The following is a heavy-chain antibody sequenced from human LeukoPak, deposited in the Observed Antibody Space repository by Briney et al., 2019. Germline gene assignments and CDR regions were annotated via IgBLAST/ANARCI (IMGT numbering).Heavy chain of an antibody. CDR2: IYTSGST. J-gene: IGHJ5*02. CDR3: ARETRSGGSLLRGNWFDP. D-gene: IGHD2-15*01. V-gene: IGHV4-61*02. CDR1: GGSISSSNYY. Sequence: SETLSLTCSVSGGSISSSNYYWSWIRQPAGKGLEWIGRIYTSGSTNYNPSLKSRVTISLDTSNNQFSLKLSSVTAADTAVYYCARETRSGGSLLRGNWFDPWGQGTLVTVSS.